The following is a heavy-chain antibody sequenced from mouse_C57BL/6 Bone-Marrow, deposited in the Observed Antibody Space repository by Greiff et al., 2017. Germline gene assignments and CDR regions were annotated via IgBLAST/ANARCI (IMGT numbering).Heavy chain of an antibody. CDR2: IYPRRGNT. CDR3: ARKAITTGVDY. CDR1: GYTFTSYG. V-gene: IGHV1-81*01. Sequence: SGAELARPGASVKLSCKASGYTFTSYGISWVKQRTGQGLEWIGEIYPRRGNTYYNEKFKGKATLTADKSSSTAYMELRSLTSEDSAVYYCARKAITTGVDYWGQGTTLTVSS. D-gene: IGHD1-1*01. J-gene: IGHJ2*01.